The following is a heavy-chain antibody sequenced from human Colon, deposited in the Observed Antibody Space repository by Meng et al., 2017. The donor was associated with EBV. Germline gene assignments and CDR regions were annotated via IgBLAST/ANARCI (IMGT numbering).Heavy chain of an antibody. CDR1: GGSLSSRNW. CDR2: IYHSGST. V-gene: IGHV4-4*02. J-gene: IGHJ4*02. CDR3: ARVGAYCGGDCYHPR. D-gene: IGHD2-21*02. Sequence: QVQLQGSGPGLGKPSGTLSLTCAFSGGSLSSRNWWSWVRQPPGKGLEWIGEIYHSGSTNYNPSLKSRVTISVDESKNQFSLRLSSVTAADTAVYYCARVGAYCGGDCYHPRWGQGTLVTVSS.